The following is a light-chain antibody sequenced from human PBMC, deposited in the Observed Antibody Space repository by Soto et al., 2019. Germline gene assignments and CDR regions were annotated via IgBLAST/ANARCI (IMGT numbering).Light chain of an antibody. CDR1: QSVSSSY. J-gene: IGKJ1*01. Sequence: EIVLTQSPGTLSLSPGERATLSCRASQSVSSSYLAWYQQKPGQAPSLLIYDTSNRATGIPDRFSGSGSGTDFTLTISRLEPEDFAVSYCQQRGTPPPTFAQGT. V-gene: IGKV3-20*01. CDR2: DTS. CDR3: QQRGTPPPT.